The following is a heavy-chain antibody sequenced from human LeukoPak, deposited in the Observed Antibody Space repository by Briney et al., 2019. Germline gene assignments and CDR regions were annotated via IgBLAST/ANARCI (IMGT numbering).Heavy chain of an antibody. J-gene: IGHJ5*02. D-gene: IGHD2-2*01. CDR1: GYSFTNFW. Sequence: GESLKISCKASGYSFTNFWIGWVRQTPGKGLEWMGIIHPGDGDTRYSPSFQGQVTISADKSISTAFLQWRSLKASDTAMFYCEIVWGYCSSTSCHPGRLDPWGQGTLVTVSS. CDR3: EIVWGYCSSTSCHPGRLDP. V-gene: IGHV5-51*01. CDR2: IHPGDGDT.